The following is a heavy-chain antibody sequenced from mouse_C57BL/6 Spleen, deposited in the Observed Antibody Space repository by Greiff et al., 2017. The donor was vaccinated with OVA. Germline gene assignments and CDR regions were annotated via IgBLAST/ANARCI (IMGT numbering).Heavy chain of an antibody. D-gene: IGHD3-2*02. CDR1: GYTFTDYN. J-gene: IGHJ3*01. CDR2: INPNNGGT. V-gene: IGHV1-22*01. CDR3: ARLWQLRLEFAY. Sequence: VHVKQSGPELVKPGASVKMSCKASGYTFTDYNMHWVKQSHGKSLEWIGYINPNNGGTSYNQKFKGKATLTVNKSSSTAYMELRSLTSEDSAVYYCARLWQLRLEFAYWGQGTLVTVSA.